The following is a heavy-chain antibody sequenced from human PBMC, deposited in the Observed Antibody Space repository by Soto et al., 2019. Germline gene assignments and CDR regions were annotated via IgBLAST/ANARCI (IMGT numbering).Heavy chain of an antibody. CDR1: GCTFTDYD. D-gene: IGHD2-15*01. CDR3: ARVAVAARPRWYNWFDP. V-gene: IGHV1-8*01. CDR2: MNPNSGET. Sequence: QEQLVQSGAEVKKPGASVKVSGKTSGCTFTDYDINWVRQATGQGLEWIGWMNPNSGETGYAQKFQGRVTMTRSASLSTAYLELSSLRSEDTAVYYCARVAVAARPRWYNWFDPWGQGTLVTVSS. J-gene: IGHJ5*02.